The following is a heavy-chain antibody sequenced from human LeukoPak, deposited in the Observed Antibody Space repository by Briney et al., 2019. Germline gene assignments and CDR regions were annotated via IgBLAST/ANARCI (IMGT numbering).Heavy chain of an antibody. CDR3: ATFHEP. D-gene: IGHD2/OR15-2a*01. CDR1: GFTFRTYG. Sequence: GGSLRLSCVASGFTFRTYGMHWVRQAPGKGLEWLSYISPTNTPSYADSVEGRFTISRDNAKNSVYLQMNSLRAEDTAVYYCATFHEPWGQGTLVTVSS. CDR2: ISPTNTP. J-gene: IGHJ5*02. V-gene: IGHV3-48*01.